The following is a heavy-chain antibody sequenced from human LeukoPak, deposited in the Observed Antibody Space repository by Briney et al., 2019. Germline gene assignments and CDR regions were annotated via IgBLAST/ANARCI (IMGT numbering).Heavy chain of an antibody. CDR3: AGGPSVRYYAGSGYYYFDY. CDR2: INHSGST. V-gene: IGHV4-34*01. Sequence: PSETLSLTCAVYGGSFSGYYWTWIRQSPGKGLEWIGEINHSGSTNYNPSLKGRVTISLDTSTDQFSLKLSSVTAADTALYFCAGGPSVRYYAGSGYYYFDYWGQGTLVTVSS. D-gene: IGHD3-22*01. CDR1: GGSFSGYY. J-gene: IGHJ4*02.